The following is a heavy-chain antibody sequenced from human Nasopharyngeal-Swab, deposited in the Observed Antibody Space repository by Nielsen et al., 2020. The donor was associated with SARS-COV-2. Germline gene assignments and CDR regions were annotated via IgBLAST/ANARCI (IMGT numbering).Heavy chain of an antibody. Sequence: WVRQAPGQGLAWMGGIIPSSGTANYAQKFQGRVTITADESSSIVYMEVSGLRSEDSAVYYCAREEGYSSGWYFRYWGQGTRVTVSS. J-gene: IGHJ4*02. CDR2: IIPSSGTA. V-gene: IGHV1-69*01. D-gene: IGHD6-13*01. CDR3: AREEGYSSGWYFRY.